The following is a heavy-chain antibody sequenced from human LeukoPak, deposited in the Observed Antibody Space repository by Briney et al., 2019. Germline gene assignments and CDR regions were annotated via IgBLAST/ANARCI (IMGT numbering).Heavy chain of an antibody. V-gene: IGHV4-34*01. D-gene: IGHD5-12*01. CDR3: AREVVATIFNYYYMDV. Sequence: SETLSLTCAVYGGSFSGYYWSWIRQPPGKGLEWIGEINHSGSTNYNPSLKSRVTISVDTSKNQFSLKLSSVTAADTAVYYCAREVVATIFNYYYMDVWGKGTTVTVSS. CDR1: GGSFSGYY. J-gene: IGHJ6*03. CDR2: INHSGST.